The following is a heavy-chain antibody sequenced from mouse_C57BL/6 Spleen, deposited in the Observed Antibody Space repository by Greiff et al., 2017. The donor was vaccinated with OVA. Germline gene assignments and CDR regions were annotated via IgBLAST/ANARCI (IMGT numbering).Heavy chain of an antibody. V-gene: IGHV5-9-1*02. CDR3: TREYLLLRGWYFDV. CDR2: ISSGGDYI. Sequence: EVQRVESGEGLVKPGGSLKLSCAASGFTFSSYAMSWVRQTPEKRLEWVAYISSGGDYIYYADTVKGRFTISRDNARNTLYLQMSSLKSEDTAMYYCTREYLLLRGWYFDVWGTGTTVTVSS. D-gene: IGHD1-1*01. J-gene: IGHJ1*03. CDR1: GFTFSSYA.